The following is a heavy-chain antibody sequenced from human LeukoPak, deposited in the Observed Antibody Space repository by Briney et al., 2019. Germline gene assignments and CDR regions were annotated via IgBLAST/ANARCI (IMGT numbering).Heavy chain of an antibody. CDR3: ARAPTQYDSSGYYRYFDL. CDR2: IYHSGST. D-gene: IGHD3-22*01. V-gene: IGHV4-30-2*01. J-gene: IGHJ2*01. CDR1: GGSISSGGYY. Sequence: SETLSLTCTVSGGSISSGGYYWSWIRQPPGKGLEWIGYIYHSGSTYYNPSLKSRVTISVDRSKNQFSLKLSSVTAADTAVYYCARAPTQYDSSGYYRYFDLWGRGTLVTVSS.